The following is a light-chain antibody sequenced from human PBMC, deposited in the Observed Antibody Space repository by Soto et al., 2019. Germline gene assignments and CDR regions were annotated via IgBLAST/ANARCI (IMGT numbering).Light chain of an antibody. V-gene: IGKV3-15*01. J-gene: IGKJ5*01. CDR3: QQYHKWPPST. CDR1: LSVTNF. Sequence: ESVWTQSPATLSLSPGERATLSCSAXLSVTNFLAWYQQKPGQVPRIXIXGLXTRATGVPARFIGWGSGKAFTLTISSLQSEEFAVYYCQQYHKWPPSTFGQGTRLEIK. CDR2: GLX.